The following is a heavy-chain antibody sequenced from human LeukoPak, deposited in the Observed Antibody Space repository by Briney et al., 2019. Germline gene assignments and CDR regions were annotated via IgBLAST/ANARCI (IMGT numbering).Heavy chain of an antibody. Sequence: SETLSLTCTVSGYSISSGYFWGWIRQPPGKGLECIGTIYHSGSTYYNPSLKRRVTISVDTSKNQFSLKLNCVTAADTAVYYCARIYSSSWFLNWFDPWGQGTLVTVSS. J-gene: IGHJ5*02. CDR2: IYHSGST. V-gene: IGHV4-38-2*02. CDR3: ARIYSSSWFLNWFDP. D-gene: IGHD6-13*01. CDR1: GYSISSGYF.